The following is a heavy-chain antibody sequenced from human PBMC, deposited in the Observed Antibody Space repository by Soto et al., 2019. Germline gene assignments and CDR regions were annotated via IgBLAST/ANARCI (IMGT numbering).Heavy chain of an antibody. Sequence: EVQLLESGGGLVQPGGSLRLSCVASGFTISGHWMAWVRQAPGKGLEWVANIKQDGSEQYYVDSVKGRFTISRDNPKNPLYLRMNSLGVEDSAIYYWVRIGTELRCSWPDCWGQGTRVTVSS. CDR2: IKQDGSEQ. J-gene: IGHJ4*02. CDR1: GFTISGHW. V-gene: IGHV3-7*01. D-gene: IGHD1-7*01. CDR3: VRIGTELRCSWPDC.